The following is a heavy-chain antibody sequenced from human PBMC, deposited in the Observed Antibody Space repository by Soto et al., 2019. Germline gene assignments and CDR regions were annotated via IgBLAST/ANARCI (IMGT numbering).Heavy chain of an antibody. CDR2: ITSDTNTI. Sequence: EVQLVESGGGLVQSGGSLRLSCGASGFRFDIYSMNWIRQAPGKGLEWSAYITSDTNTIKYADSVKGRFTISRDNDKNLVYLQMNGLRDDDTAVYYCARSVEGHFDYWGQGTVVTVSA. CDR1: GFRFDIYS. CDR3: ARSVEGHFDY. D-gene: IGHD6-19*01. J-gene: IGHJ4*02. V-gene: IGHV3-48*02.